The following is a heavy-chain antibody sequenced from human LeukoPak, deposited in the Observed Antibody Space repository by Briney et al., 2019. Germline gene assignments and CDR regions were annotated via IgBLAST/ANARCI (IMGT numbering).Heavy chain of an antibody. D-gene: IGHD3-22*01. CDR1: GFTFSSYW. CDR2: IRSNSDGGTI. CDR3: ATDFYDST. V-gene: IGHV3-15*07. J-gene: IGHJ5*02. Sequence: GGSLRLSCAASGFTFSSYWMNWVRQAPGKGLEWVGRIRSNSDGGTIDYAAPVKGRFTLSRDDSKTTLYLQMNSLQTEDTAVYYCATDFYDSTWGQGTLVTVSS.